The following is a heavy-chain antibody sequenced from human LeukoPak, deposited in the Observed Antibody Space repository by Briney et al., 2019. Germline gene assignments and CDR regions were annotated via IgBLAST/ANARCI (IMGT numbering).Heavy chain of an antibody. J-gene: IGHJ6*02. V-gene: IGHV5-51*01. D-gene: IGHD6-19*01. CDR1: GYRLASYW. CDR2: IYPGDSDT. Sequence: GESLKISCKGSGYRLASYWIGWVRQMPGKGLEWMGNIYPGDSDTRYSPPFQGQVTISADKSINTAYLQWSSLKASDSAMYYCARRLAVAGRGYYGMDVWGQGTTVTVPS. CDR3: ARRLAVAGRGYYGMDV.